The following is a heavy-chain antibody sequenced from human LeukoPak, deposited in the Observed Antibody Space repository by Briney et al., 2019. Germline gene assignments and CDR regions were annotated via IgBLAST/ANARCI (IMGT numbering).Heavy chain of an antibody. CDR3: ARDISSGFDY. Sequence: SETLSLTCTVSGGSISSGGYYWSWIRQHPGKGLEWIGYIYYSGSTYYNPFLKSRVTISVDTSKNQFSLKLSSVTAADTAVYYCARDISSGFDYWGQGTLVTVSS. D-gene: IGHD3-22*01. V-gene: IGHV4-31*03. CDR2: IYYSGST. J-gene: IGHJ4*02. CDR1: GGSISSGGYY.